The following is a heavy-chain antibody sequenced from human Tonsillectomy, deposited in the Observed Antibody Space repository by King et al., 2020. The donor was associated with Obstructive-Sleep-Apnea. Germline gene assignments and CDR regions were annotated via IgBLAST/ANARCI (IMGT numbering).Heavy chain of an antibody. CDR1: GFTFSSYA. J-gene: IGHJ4*02. V-gene: IGHV3-23*04. Sequence: VQLVESGGGLVQPGGSLRLSCAASGFTFSSYAMSWVRQAPGQGLEWVSAISGSGGSTYYADSVKGRFTISRDNSKNTLYLQMKTLRAEDTAVYYCAKLGYCGGDCSRPYYFDYWGQGTLVTVSS. D-gene: IGHD2-21*02. CDR2: ISGSGGST. CDR3: AKLGYCGGDCSRPYYFDY.